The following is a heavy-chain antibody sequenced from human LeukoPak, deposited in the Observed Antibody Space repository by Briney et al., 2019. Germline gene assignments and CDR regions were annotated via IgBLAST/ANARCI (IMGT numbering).Heavy chain of an antibody. V-gene: IGHV4-59*08. CDR3: ARRVGGSYVDY. CDR2: IFYSGST. D-gene: IGHD1-26*01. Sequence: MPSETLSLTCTVSGDSISSYYWSWLRQPPGKGLEWVGYIFYSGSTNYNPSLKSRVTISVDTSKNQFSLKLSSVTAADTAVYYCARRVGGSYVDYWGQGTLVTVSS. J-gene: IGHJ4*02. CDR1: GDSISSYY.